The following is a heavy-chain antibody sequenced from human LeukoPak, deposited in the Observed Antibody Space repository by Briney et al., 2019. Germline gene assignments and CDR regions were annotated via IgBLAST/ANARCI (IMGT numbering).Heavy chain of an antibody. D-gene: IGHD5-18*01. J-gene: IGHJ4*02. Sequence: GASVKVSCKSSGYTFTGYYMHWVRQPPGQGLEWMGWINPNSGGTNYAQKFQGWVTMTRDTSISTAYMELSRLRSDDTAVYYCARGAQLWGGEFDYWGQGTLVTVSS. CDR1: GYTFTGYY. CDR2: INPNSGGT. V-gene: IGHV1-2*04. CDR3: ARGAQLWGGEFDY.